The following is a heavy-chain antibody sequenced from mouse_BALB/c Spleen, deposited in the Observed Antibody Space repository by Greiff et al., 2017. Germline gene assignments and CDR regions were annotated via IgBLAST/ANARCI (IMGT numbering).Heavy chain of an antibody. Sequence: VQLQQSGAELVKPGASVKLSCKASGYTFTSYYMYWVKQRPGQGLVWIGEINPSNGGTNFNEKFKSKATLTVDKSSSTAYMQLSSLTSEDSAVYYCTRAYYYAMDYWGQGTSVTVSS. V-gene: IGHV1S81*02. CDR3: TRAYYYAMDY. J-gene: IGHJ4*01. CDR1: GYTFTSYY. CDR2: INPSNGGT.